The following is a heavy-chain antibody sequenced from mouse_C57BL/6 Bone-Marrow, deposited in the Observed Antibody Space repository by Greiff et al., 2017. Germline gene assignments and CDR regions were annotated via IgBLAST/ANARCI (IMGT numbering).Heavy chain of an antibody. CDR2: INYDGSST. CDR3: AREGGIYDGYYWYFDV. Sequence: DVQLQESEGGLVQPGSSMKLSCTASGFTFSDYYMAWVRQVPEKGLEWVANINYDGSSTYYLDSLKSRFIISRDNARNILYLQMSRLKSEDTATYYCAREGGIYDGYYWYFDVWGTGTTVTVSS. CDR1: GFTFSDYY. V-gene: IGHV5-16*01. D-gene: IGHD2-3*01. J-gene: IGHJ1*03.